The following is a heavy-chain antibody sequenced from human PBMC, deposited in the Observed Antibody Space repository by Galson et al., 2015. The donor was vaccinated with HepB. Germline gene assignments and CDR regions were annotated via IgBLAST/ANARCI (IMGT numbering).Heavy chain of an antibody. CDR1: GYTFTSYG. CDR2: ISAYNGNT. J-gene: IGHJ4*02. CDR3: ARVSYDILTGYYLPPDDY. V-gene: IGHV1-18*04. D-gene: IGHD3-9*01. Sequence: SVKVSCKASGYTFTSYGISWVRQAPGQGLEWMGWISAYNGNTNYAQKLQGRVTMTTDTPTSTAYMELRSLRSDDTAVYYCARVSYDILTGYYLPPDDYWGQGTLVTVSS.